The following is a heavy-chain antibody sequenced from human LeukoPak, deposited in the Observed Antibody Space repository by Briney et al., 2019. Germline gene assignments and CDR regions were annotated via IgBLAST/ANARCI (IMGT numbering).Heavy chain of an antibody. Sequence: SETLSLTCTVSGGSISSSSYYWGWIRQPPGKGLEWIGSIYYSGSTYYNPSLKSRVAISVDTSKNQFSLKLSSVTAADTAVYYCAREPSSYSGSYWRWGQGTLVTVSS. D-gene: IGHD1-26*01. V-gene: IGHV4-39*07. J-gene: IGHJ4*02. CDR2: IYYSGST. CDR3: AREPSSYSGSYWR. CDR1: GGSISSSSYY.